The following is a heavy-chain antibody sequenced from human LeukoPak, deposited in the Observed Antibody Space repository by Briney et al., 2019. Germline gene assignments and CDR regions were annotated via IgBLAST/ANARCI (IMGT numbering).Heavy chain of an antibody. D-gene: IGHD3-3*01. CDR1: GGSFSGYY. Sequence: SETLSLTCAVYGGSFSGYYWSWIRQPPGKGLEWIEEINHSGSTNYNPSHKSRVTISVDTSKNQFSLKLSPVTAADTAVYYYARGVYDFWSGYYPHGRGKFDYWGQGTLVTVSS. CDR3: ARGVYDFWSGYYPHGRGKFDY. V-gene: IGHV4-34*01. J-gene: IGHJ4*02. CDR2: INHSGST.